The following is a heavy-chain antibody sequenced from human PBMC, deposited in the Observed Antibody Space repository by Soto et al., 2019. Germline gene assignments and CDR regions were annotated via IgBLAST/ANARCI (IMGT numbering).Heavy chain of an antibody. CDR1: EFTFSNYA. CDR2: ISSSGGTT. V-gene: IGHV3-23*01. Sequence: PGGSLRLSCVGSEFTFSNYAMNWVRQAPGEGPEWVSLISSSGGTTYYADSVKGRFSISRDNSKNTLYLQMNSQRVEDTAIYYCAKDIQGRGATTGDDAFDIWGQGTMVTVSS. J-gene: IGHJ3*02. D-gene: IGHD1-1*01. CDR3: AKDIQGRGATTGDDAFDI.